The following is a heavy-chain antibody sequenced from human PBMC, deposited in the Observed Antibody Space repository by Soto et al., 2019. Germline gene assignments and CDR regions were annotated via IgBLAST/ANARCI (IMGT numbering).Heavy chain of an antibody. Sequence: LRLSCTASGFRFSYHYMTWIRQAPGKGLEWVSKISGDGTTTYYADSVKGRFTVSRDNAENSVYLQMNSLRAEDTAVYYCASDPYYYASGFWGQGTLVTVSS. CDR1: GFRFSYHY. D-gene: IGHD3-10*01. V-gene: IGHV3-11*01. J-gene: IGHJ4*02. CDR3: ASDPYYYASGF. CDR2: ISGDGTTT.